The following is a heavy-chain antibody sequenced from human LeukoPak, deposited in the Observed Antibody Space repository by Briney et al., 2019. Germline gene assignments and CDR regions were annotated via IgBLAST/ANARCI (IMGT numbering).Heavy chain of an antibody. J-gene: IGHJ4*02. Sequence: GGSLRLSCAASGFTFSSYWMSWVRQAPGKGLEWVANIKQDGSEKYYVDSVEGRFTISRDNAKDSLYLQMNSLRAEDTAVYYCARVSPNTVTTLQYFDYWGQGTLVTVSS. CDR2: IKQDGSEK. D-gene: IGHD4-17*01. CDR3: ARVSPNTVTTLQYFDY. V-gene: IGHV3-7*01. CDR1: GFTFSSYW.